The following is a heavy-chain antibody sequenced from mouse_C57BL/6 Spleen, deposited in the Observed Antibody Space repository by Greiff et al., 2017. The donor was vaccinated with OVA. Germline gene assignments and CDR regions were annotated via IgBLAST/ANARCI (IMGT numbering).Heavy chain of an antibody. J-gene: IGHJ1*03. CDR1: GFSLSTFGMG. CDR3: ARSQLGRGVWYFDV. Sequence: QVTLKESGPGILQPSQTLSLTCSFSGFSLSTFGMGVGWIRQPSGKGLEWLAHIWWDDDKYYNPALKSRLTISKDTSKNQVFRKIANVDTADTATYYCARSQLGRGVWYFDVWGTGTTVTVSS. V-gene: IGHV8-8*01. D-gene: IGHD4-1*02. CDR2: IWWDDDK.